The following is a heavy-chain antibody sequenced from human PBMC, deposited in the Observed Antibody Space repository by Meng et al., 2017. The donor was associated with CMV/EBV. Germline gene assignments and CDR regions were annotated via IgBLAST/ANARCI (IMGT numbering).Heavy chain of an antibody. CDR1: GYSFTSYW. CDR2: IYPGDSDT. Sequence: GESLKISCKGSGYSFTSYWIGWVRQVPGKGLEWMGIIYPGDSDTRYSPSFQGQVTISADKSISTAYLQWSSLKASDTAMYYCARHNGGELVPGPDAFDIWGQGTMVTVSS. V-gene: IGHV5-51*01. J-gene: IGHJ3*02. D-gene: IGHD6-13*01. CDR3: ARHNGGELVPGPDAFDI.